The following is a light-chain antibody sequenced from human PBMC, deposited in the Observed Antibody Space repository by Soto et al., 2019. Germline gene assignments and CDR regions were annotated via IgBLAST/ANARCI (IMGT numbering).Light chain of an antibody. Sequence: DIQMTQSPSTLSASVGDRVTITCRASQSISGWLAWYQQKPGIAPKLLICKASSLESGVPSRFSGSGSGTEFTLTISSLQPDDVATYYCQQYNSYPWTFGQGTKVVI. CDR2: KAS. V-gene: IGKV1-5*03. J-gene: IGKJ1*01. CDR1: QSISGW. CDR3: QQYNSYPWT.